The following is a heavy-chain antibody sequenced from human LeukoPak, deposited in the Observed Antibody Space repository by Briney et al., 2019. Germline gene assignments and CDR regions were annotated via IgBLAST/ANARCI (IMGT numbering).Heavy chain of an antibody. V-gene: IGHV1-2*06. CDR3: ARDGIVGDTDAYDM. J-gene: IGHJ3*02. Sequence: GASVKVSCKASGYAFTGYYMHWLRQAPRQRLELMGRINPNSGGTNYAQKFQGRVNMTRDTSISTAYMELSRLRSDATAVYYCARDGIVGDTDAYDMWGQGTMVTVSS. CDR1: GYAFTGYY. CDR2: INPNSGGT. D-gene: IGHD1-26*01.